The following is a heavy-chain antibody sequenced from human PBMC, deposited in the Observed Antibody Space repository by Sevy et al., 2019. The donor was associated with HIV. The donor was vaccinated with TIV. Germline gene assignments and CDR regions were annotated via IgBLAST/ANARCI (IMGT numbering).Heavy chain of an antibody. D-gene: IGHD4-17*01. Sequence: KQSQTLSLTCAVYGGSFSGYYWSWIRQPPGKGLEWIGEINHSGSTNYNPSLKSRVTISVDTSKNQFSLKLSSVTAADTAVYYCARGATVTRGAYFYYYYGMDVWGQGTTVTVSS. CDR1: GGSFSGYY. J-gene: IGHJ6*02. CDR3: ARGATVTRGAYFYYYYGMDV. V-gene: IGHV4-34*01. CDR2: INHSGST.